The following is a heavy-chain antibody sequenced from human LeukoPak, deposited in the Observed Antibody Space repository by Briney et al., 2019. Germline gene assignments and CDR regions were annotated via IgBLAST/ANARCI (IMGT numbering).Heavy chain of an antibody. Sequence: PSETLSLTCAVYGGSFSGYYWSWIHQPPGKGLEWIGSIYYSGSTYYNSSLKSRVTISVDTSKNQFSLKLSSVTAADTAVYYCARLGYCSGDSCYSDAFDIWGQGTMVTVSS. J-gene: IGHJ3*02. D-gene: IGHD2-15*01. CDR3: ARLGYCSGDSCYSDAFDI. CDR1: GGSFSGYY. V-gene: IGHV4-34*01. CDR2: IYYSGST.